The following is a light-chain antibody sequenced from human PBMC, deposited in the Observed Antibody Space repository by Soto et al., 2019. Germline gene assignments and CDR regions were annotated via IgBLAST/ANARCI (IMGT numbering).Light chain of an antibody. CDR1: SSDVGGHNY. V-gene: IGLV2-14*01. J-gene: IGLJ2*01. CDR2: EVT. CDR3: SSYTSSTTLDVV. Sequence: QSALTQPASVSGSPGQSITISCTGTSSDVGGHNYVSWYQQHPGTAPKLMIYEVTNRPSGVSNRFSGSKSGNTASLTISGLLAEDEADYYCSSYTSSTTLDVVFGGGTKVTVL.